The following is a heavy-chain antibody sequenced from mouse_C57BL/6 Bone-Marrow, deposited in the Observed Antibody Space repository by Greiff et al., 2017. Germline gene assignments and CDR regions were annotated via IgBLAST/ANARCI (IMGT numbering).Heavy chain of an antibody. CDR1: GYTFTSYW. V-gene: IGHV1-52*01. CDR2: IDPSDSET. J-gene: IGHJ1*03. CDR3: ARGGIITTVPLGCDV. D-gene: IGHD1-1*01. Sequence: VQLQQPGAELVRPGSSVKLSCKASGYTFTSYWMHWVQQRPIQGLEWIGNIDPSDSETPYNQKFKDKATLTVDKSSSTAYMQLSSLTSEDSAVYYCARGGIITTVPLGCDVWGTGTTVPVSS.